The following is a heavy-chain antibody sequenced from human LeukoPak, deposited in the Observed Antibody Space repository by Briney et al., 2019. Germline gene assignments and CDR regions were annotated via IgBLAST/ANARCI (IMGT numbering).Heavy chain of an antibody. V-gene: IGHV4-34*01. D-gene: IGHD3-22*01. CDR1: GGSFSGYY. J-gene: IGHJ5*02. Sequence: PSETLSLTCAVYGGSFSGYYWSWIRQPPGKGLERIGEINHSGSTNYNPSLKSRVTISVDTSKNQFSLKLSSVTAADTAVYYCARGWLLLNWFDPWGQGTLVTVSS. CDR2: INHSGST. CDR3: ARGWLLLNWFDP.